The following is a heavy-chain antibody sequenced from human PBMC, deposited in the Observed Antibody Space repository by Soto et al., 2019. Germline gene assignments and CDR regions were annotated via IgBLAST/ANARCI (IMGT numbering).Heavy chain of an antibody. V-gene: IGHV4-59*01. CDR1: GGSISSYS. CDR3: ARDVGAQSSGWPNVGY. CDR2: IYYSGST. Sequence: SETLSLTCTVSGGSISSYSWSWIRQPPGKGLEWIGYIYYSGSTNYNPSLKSRVTISVDPSNNQFSLKMSFVTAADTAVYYCARDVGAQSSGWPNVGYWGQGTLVTVSS. J-gene: IGHJ4*02. D-gene: IGHD6-19*01.